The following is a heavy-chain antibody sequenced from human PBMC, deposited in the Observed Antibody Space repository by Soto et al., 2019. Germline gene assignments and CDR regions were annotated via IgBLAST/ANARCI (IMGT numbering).Heavy chain of an antibody. V-gene: IGHV5-51*01. CDR1: GYSFSNYW. D-gene: IGHD2-2*01. Sequence: PGESLKISCKGSGYSFSNYWIGLVRQIPGKGLEWMGILYPGDSDFRYSPSFQGHVIFSADKSIGAAYPQWNSLKASDTAMYYCARQGGRFCSSNSCLYYFDYCGQGTPVTVSS. CDR3: ARQGGRFCSSNSCLYYFDY. J-gene: IGHJ4*02. CDR2: LYPGDSDF.